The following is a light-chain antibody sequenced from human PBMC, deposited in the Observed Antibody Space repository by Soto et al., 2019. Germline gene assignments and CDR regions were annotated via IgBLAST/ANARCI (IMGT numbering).Light chain of an antibody. CDR1: QSVSSSY. CDR2: GAS. Sequence: EIVLTQSPGTLSLSPGERATLSCRASQSVSSSYLAWYQHKPGQAPRLLIYGASSRATGIPDRFSGSGSGTDFTLTISRLEPEDFAVYYCQQYNSWPLTFGGGTKVEIK. CDR3: QQYNSWPLT. J-gene: IGKJ4*01. V-gene: IGKV3-20*01.